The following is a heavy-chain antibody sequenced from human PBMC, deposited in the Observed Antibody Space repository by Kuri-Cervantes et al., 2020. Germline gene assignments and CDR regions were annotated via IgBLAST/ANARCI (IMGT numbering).Heavy chain of an antibody. J-gene: IGHJ4*02. D-gene: IGHD5-12*01. V-gene: IGHV3-33*08. Sequence: GGSLRLSCAASGFTFSSYAMHWVRQAPGKGLGWVAVIWYDGSNKYYADSVKGRFTISRDNSKNTLYLQMNSLRAEDTAVYYCASGRVATMDFDYWGQGTLVTVSS. CDR1: GFTFSSYA. CDR3: ASGRVATMDFDY. CDR2: IWYDGSNK.